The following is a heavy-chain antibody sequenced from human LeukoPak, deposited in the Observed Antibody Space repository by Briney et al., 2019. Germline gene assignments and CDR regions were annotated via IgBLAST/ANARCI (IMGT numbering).Heavy chain of an antibody. CDR3: ARGGGYGDKNYFDY. J-gene: IGHJ4*02. CDR1: EFSVGSNY. Sequence: PGGSLRLSCAASEFSVGSNYMTWVRQAPGKGLEWVSVISYDGGDKYYADSVKGRFTISRDDSKNTVYLQMYSLRGEDTAVYYCARGGGYGDKNYFDYWGQGTLVTVSS. D-gene: IGHD4-17*01. CDR2: ISYDGGDK. V-gene: IGHV3-30*03.